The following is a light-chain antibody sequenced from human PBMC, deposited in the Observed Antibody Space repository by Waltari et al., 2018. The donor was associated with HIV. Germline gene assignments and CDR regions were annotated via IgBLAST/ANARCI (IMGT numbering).Light chain of an antibody. J-gene: IGLJ2*01. V-gene: IGLV2-14*03. Sequence: QSALTQPASVSGSPGQSLTISCTGTSSDVGDYNYVSWYQHHPGKAPKLLVFDVYDRPSGVSIRFSGSKSGNTASLTISGLQAEDEADYYCSSYTINRSLHVLFGGGTKLTVL. CDR3: SSYTINRSLHVL. CDR2: DVY. CDR1: SSDVGDYNY.